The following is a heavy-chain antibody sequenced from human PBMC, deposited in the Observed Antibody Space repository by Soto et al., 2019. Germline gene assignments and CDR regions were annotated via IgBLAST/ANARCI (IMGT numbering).Heavy chain of an antibody. CDR3: AKDRYAILTGSNWFDP. CDR1: GFTFSSFG. J-gene: IGHJ5*02. D-gene: IGHD3-9*01. V-gene: IGHV3-30*18. CDR2: ILYDGTNK. Sequence: GGSLRLSCAASGFTFSSFGMHWVRQAPGKGLEWVAVILYDGTNKYYAASVKGRFTISRDNSKNTLYLQMNSLRAEDTAVYYCAKDRYAILTGSNWFDPWGQGTLVTVSS.